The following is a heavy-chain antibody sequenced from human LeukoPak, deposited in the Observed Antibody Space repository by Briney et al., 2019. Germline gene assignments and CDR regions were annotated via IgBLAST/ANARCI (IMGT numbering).Heavy chain of an antibody. D-gene: IGHD1-1*01. J-gene: IGHJ3*02. CDR1: GFTFSSYA. V-gene: IGHV3-64*01. CDR3: ARVALDDAFDI. CDR2: ISSNGGST. Sequence: GGSLRLSCAASGFTFSSYAMRWVRQAPGKGLESVSAISSNGGSTYYANSVKGRFTISRDNSKNTLYLQMGSLRAEDMAVYYCARVALDDAFDIWGQGTMVTVSS.